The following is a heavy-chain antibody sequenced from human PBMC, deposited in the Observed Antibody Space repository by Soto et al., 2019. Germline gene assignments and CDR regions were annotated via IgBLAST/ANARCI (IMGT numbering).Heavy chain of an antibody. CDR2: IFHNGAT. CDR3: ARLPATAYYFDY. D-gene: IGHD5-12*01. V-gene: IGHV4-59*08. J-gene: IGHJ4*02. Sequence: PSETLSLTCTVSSDSIRTYYWSWIRQPPGRGLEWIGYIFHNGATKYNPSLRSRVSISIDTSKNQISLKLTFMTAADTAMYYCARLPATAYYFDYWAQGTLVTVSS. CDR1: SDSIRTYY.